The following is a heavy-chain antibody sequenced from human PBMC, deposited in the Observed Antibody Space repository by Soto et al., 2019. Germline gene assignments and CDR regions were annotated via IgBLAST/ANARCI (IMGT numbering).Heavy chain of an antibody. J-gene: IGHJ6*02. Sequence: QVQLQESGPGLVKPSETLSLTCNVSGGSLTDHYWTWIRQPPGKGLEWIGCVFSRGGTYYAPSLTSRVTISLDTSKTQFSLGLTSMTTADTAVYYCARMRPTGWHDYYFFGMDLWGQGTTVTVSS. CDR3: ARMRPTGWHDYYFFGMDL. V-gene: IGHV4-59*11. CDR1: GGSLTDHY. D-gene: IGHD6-19*01. CDR2: VFSRGGT.